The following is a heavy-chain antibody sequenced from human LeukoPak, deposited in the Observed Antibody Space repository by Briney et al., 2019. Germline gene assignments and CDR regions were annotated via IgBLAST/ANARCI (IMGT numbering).Heavy chain of an antibody. CDR2: MYPDDSDT. CDR3: AAHRDGYNYPFDY. V-gene: IGHV5-51*01. D-gene: IGHD5-24*01. J-gene: IGHJ4*02. Sequence: GESLKISCKGSGYSFASYWIGWVRQMTGKGLEWMGIMYPDDSDTIYSPSFQGQVTISADKSISTAYLQWSSLKASDTAMYYCAAHRDGYNYPFDYWGQGTLITVSS. CDR1: GYSFASYW.